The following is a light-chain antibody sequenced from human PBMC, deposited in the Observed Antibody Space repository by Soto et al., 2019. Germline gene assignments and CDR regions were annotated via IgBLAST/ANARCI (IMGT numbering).Light chain of an antibody. V-gene: IGLV1-40*01. Sequence: QSVLTQPPSVSGAPGQRVTISCPGSSSNIGAGYDVHWYQQLPGTAPKLLIYGNSNRPSGVPDRFSGSKSGTSASLAITGLQAEEEADYYCQSYDSSLSVWVFGGGTKVTVL. CDR1: SSNIGAGYD. J-gene: IGLJ3*02. CDR2: GNS. CDR3: QSYDSSLSVWV.